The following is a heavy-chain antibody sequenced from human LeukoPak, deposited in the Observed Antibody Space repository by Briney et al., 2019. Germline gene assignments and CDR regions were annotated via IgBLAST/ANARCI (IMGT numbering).Heavy chain of an antibody. J-gene: IGHJ4*02. CDR2: IYSGGST. CDR3: ATTRNLRYFDWLDY. Sequence: GGSLRLSCTASEFTVSSNYMSCARQAPGKGLEGVSVIYSGGSTYYADSVKGRFTISRDNSKNTLYLQMNRLRAEDTAVYYCATTRNLRYFDWLDYWGQGTLVTVSS. V-gene: IGHV3-66*02. D-gene: IGHD3-9*01. CDR1: EFTVSSNY.